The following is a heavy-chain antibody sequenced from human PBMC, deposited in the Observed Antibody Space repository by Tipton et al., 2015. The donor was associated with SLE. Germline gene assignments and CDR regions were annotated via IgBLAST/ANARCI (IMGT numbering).Heavy chain of an antibody. Sequence: QVQLVQSGAEVKKPGASVKVSCKASGYTFTSYDINWVRQAPGQGLEWMGWISAYNDNTNYAQKLQGRVTMTTDTSTSTAYMELRSLRSDDTAVYYCAGHSGSSHHDAFDIWGQGTMVTVSS. CDR3: AGHSGSSHHDAFDI. CDR1: GYTFTSYD. CDR2: ISAYNDNT. D-gene: IGHD1-26*01. V-gene: IGHV1-18*01. J-gene: IGHJ3*02.